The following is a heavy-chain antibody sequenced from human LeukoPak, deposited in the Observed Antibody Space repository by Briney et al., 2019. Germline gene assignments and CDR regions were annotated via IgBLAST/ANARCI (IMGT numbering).Heavy chain of an antibody. Sequence: GASVNVSCKASGYTFTSYGISWVRQAPGQGLEWMGWISAYNGNTNYAQKLQGRVTMTTDTSTSTAYMELRSLRSDDTAVYYCARSTDGWYYDFWSGYSNWFDPWGQGTLVTVSS. CDR2: ISAYNGNT. CDR3: ARSTDGWYYDFWSGYSNWFDP. J-gene: IGHJ5*02. D-gene: IGHD3-3*01. V-gene: IGHV1-18*01. CDR1: GYTFTSYG.